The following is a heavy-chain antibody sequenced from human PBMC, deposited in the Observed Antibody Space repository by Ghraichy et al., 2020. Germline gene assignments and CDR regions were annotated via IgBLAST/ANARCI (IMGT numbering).Heavy chain of an antibody. J-gene: IGHJ6*03. D-gene: IGHD2-21*01. Sequence: LSLTCAASGFTFSTYNMNWVRQAPGKGLEWIAYISDGSDTMFYANSVKGRFTISRDNAKNSLYLQMNSLRAEDTAVYYCARDNFLIGGEEDGNYMDVWGKGTTVTVSS. CDR1: GFTFSTYN. CDR2: ISDGSDTM. CDR3: ARDNFLIGGEEDGNYMDV. V-gene: IGHV3-48*01.